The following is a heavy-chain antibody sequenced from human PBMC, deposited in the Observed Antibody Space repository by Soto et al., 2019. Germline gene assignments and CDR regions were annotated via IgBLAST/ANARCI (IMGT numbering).Heavy chain of an antibody. CDR2: IYYSEST. V-gene: IGHV4-59*01. CDR1: GGSISDFY. D-gene: IGHD3-16*01. J-gene: IGHJ4*02. CDR3: AGVGGLADSTFDY. Sequence: ASETLSLTCTVSGGSISDFYWSWIRQPPGKGLEWIGYIYYSESTNYNPSLKSRVTISVDTSKNQFSLNLRSMSPADTAVYYCAGVGGLADSTFDYWGPGTLVTVSS.